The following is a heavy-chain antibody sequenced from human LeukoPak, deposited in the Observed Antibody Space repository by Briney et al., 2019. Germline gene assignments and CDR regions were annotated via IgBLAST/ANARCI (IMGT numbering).Heavy chain of an antibody. J-gene: IGHJ4*02. D-gene: IGHD5-18*01. CDR2: ISSSGGST. CDR1: GFTFSTYA. V-gene: IGHV3-23*01. Sequence: PGGSLRLSCAASGFTFSTYAMTWVRQAPGKGLEWVSEISSSGGSTYYADSVRGRFTISRDNSKNTLYLQMNSLRAEDSAVYYCAKDRDFVGGTAFDYWGQGILVTVSS. CDR3: AKDRDFVGGTAFDY.